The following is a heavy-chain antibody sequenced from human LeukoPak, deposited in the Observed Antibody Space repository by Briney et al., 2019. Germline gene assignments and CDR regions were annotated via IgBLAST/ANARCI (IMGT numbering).Heavy chain of an antibody. D-gene: IGHD4-17*01. CDR3: ARDRSAYGPYFDY. CDR2: IYTSGST. CDR1: GGSISSGSYY. J-gene: IGHJ4*02. Sequence: PSQTLSLTCTVSGGSISSGSYYWSWIRQPAGKGLEWIGRIYTSGSTKYNPSLKSRVTISVDTSKNQFSLKLSSVTAADTAVYYCARDRSAYGPYFDYWGQGTLVTVSS. V-gene: IGHV4-61*02.